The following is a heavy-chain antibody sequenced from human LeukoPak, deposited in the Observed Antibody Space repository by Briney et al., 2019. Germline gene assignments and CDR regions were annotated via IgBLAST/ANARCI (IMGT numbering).Heavy chain of an antibody. J-gene: IGHJ4*01. CDR1: GFTFDFYA. Sequence: GTSLRRSCTTSGFTFDFYAMHWVRQAPGKGLEWVAVMSYDGRYRYYADSAKGRFTISRDNSKRTLYLEMSSLRPEDTALYYCARSELYYGSESYYHLDYWGHGTLVTVSS. CDR2: MSYDGRYR. V-gene: IGHV3-30*03. CDR3: ARSELYYGSESYYHLDY. D-gene: IGHD3-10*01.